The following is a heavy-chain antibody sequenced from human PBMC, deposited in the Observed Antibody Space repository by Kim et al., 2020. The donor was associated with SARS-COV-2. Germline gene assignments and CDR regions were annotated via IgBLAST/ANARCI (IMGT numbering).Heavy chain of an antibody. CDR3: AKTSRVTTVTTSTWGYYFDY. V-gene: IGHV3-23*01. Sequence: GGSLRLSCAASGFTFSSYAMSWVRQAPGKGLEWVSAISGSGGSTYYADSVKGRFTISRDNSKNTLYLQMNSLRAEDTAVYYCAKTSRVTTVTTSTWGYYFDYWGQGTLVTVSS. J-gene: IGHJ4*02. CDR2: ISGSGGST. CDR1: GFTFSSYA. D-gene: IGHD4-17*01.